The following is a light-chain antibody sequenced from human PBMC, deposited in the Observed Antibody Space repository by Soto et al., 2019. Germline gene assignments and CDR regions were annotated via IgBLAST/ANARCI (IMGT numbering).Light chain of an antibody. Sequence: QSGLTQPPSASGTPGQRVTISCSGSSSNIGRYTVNWYQQLPGTAPTLLIATNNQRPAGVPDRFSGSKSGTSASLAISGLQSKDDADYYCAAWDDSLNGPVFGGGTKLTVL. V-gene: IGLV1-44*01. CDR1: SSNIGRYT. CDR3: AAWDDSLNGPV. J-gene: IGLJ2*01. CDR2: TNN.